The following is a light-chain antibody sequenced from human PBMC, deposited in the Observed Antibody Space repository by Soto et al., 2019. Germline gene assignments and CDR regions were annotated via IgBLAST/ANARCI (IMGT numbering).Light chain of an antibody. CDR2: AAS. CDR3: QQSYSTPQT. CDR1: QTISSW. Sequence: EIQMTQSPSTLSGSVGDRVTIPCRASQTISSWLAWYQQKPGKAPKLLIYAASSLQSGVPSRFSGSGSGTDFTLTISSLQPEDFATYYCQQSYSTPQTFGPGTNVDIK. V-gene: IGKV1-39*01. J-gene: IGKJ3*01.